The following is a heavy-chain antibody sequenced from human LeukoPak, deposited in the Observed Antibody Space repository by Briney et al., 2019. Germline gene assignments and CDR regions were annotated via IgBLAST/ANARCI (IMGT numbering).Heavy chain of an antibody. CDR2: INHSGST. V-gene: IGHV4-34*01. J-gene: IGHJ5*02. D-gene: IGHD1-20*01. CDR1: GGFFSGYY. Sequence: SETLSLTCAVYGGFFSGYYWSWIRQPPGKGLEWIGEINHSGSTNYNPSLESRVTISVDTSKNQFSLKLSSVTAADTAVYYCARGSVVTGTTSGLFDLWGQGTLVTVSS. CDR3: ARGSVVTGTTSGLFDL.